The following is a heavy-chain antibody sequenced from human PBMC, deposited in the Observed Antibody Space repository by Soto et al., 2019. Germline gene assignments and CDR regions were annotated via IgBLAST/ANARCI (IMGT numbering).Heavy chain of an antibody. J-gene: IGHJ5*02. CDR3: ARDNDFWSGTNWFDP. CDR1: GDSITSNY. D-gene: IGHD3-3*01. CDR2: VHNSGSS. Sequence: PSETLSLTCTVPGDSITSNYWSWIRQSPGKGLEWMGYVHNSGSSYYNPSLGSRVTISLDTSKNQFSLKLSSVTAADTAVYYCARDNDFWSGTNWFDPWGQGTLVTVSS. V-gene: IGHV4-59*01.